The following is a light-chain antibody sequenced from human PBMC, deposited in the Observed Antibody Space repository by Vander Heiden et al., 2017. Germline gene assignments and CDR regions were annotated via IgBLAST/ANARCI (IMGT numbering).Light chain of an antibody. CDR2: AAS. Sequence: DTQVTQSLSSLSASVGDTVTITCRASQSISSYLKWYQQKPGKAPKLLIYAASSLQSGVPSRFSGSGSGTDITLTISSLQPEDFATYYCQQSYSTPQTFGQGTKLEIK. V-gene: IGKV1-39*01. CDR3: QQSYSTPQT. CDR1: QSISSY. J-gene: IGKJ2*01.